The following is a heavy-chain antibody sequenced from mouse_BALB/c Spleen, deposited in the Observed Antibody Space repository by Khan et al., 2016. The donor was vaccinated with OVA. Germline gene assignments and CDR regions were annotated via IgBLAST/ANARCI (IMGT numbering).Heavy chain of an antibody. CDR3: ARGGYGGFAY. CDR2: IFPGSVST. CDR1: GYTFSSYW. J-gene: IGHJ3*01. V-gene: IGHV1-9*01. Sequence: QVRLQQSGGDLMKPGASVKISCTATGYTFSSYWIEWVKQRPGHGLEWIGQIFPGSVSTTYNEKFKGKATFTADTSSNKAFMQHSSLTAEDSAVYYCARGGYGGFAYWGQGTLVTVSA. D-gene: IGHD2-2*01.